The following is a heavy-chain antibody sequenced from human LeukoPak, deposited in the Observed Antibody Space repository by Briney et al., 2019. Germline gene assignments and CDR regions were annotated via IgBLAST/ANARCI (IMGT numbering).Heavy chain of an antibody. CDR3: ARVGGDGYRFDY. V-gene: IGHV1-69*04. D-gene: IGHD5-24*01. CDR2: IIPILGIA. J-gene: IGHJ4*02. CDR1: GGTFSSYA. Sequence: ASVTVSFKASGGTFSSYAISWVRQAPGQGLEWMGRIIPILGIANYAQKFQGRVTITADKSTSTAYMELSSLRSEDTAVYYCARVGGDGYRFDYWGQGTLVTVSS.